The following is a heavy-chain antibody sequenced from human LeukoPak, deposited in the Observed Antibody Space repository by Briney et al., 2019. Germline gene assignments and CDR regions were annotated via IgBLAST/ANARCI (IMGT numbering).Heavy chain of an antibody. CDR1: GGSFSGYY. Sequence: SETLSLTCAVYGGSFSGYYWSWIRQPPGKGLEWIGEINHSGSTNYNPSLKSRVTISVDTSKNQFSLKLSSVTAADTAVYYCARTSGYSYGPYYYYYMDVWGKGTTVTISS. V-gene: IGHV4-34*01. CDR3: ARTSGYSYGPYYYYYMDV. J-gene: IGHJ6*03. D-gene: IGHD5-18*01. CDR2: INHSGST.